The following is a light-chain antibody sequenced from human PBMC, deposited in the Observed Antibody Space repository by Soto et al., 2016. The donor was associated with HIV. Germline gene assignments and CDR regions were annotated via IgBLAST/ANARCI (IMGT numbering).Light chain of an antibody. J-gene: IGKJ2*01. CDR1: QDITSY. CDR2: TAS. V-gene: IGKV1-9*01. Sequence: DIQLTQSPSFLSASVGDRVTITCRASQDITSYLSWYQQKPGKAPKLLIHTASALQSGVPPRFRGSGSGTEFTLTISSLQPEDFATYYCQQLSSHLYTFGQGTRLEIK. CDR3: QQLSSHLYT.